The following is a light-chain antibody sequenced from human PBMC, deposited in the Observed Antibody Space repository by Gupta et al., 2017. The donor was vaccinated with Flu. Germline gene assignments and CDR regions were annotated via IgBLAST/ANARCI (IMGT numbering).Light chain of an antibody. Sequence: SLVGTSTINCNAIQSCGDSQKSKNFLAWYQQKPGQAPRLLIYWASTRECGVPDRFSGSGSGTDFNLTISERQAEDLAVYYCQQYLSHPGSFGRGTKVEIK. V-gene: IGKV4-1*01. CDR2: WAS. CDR3: QQYLSHPGS. CDR1: QSCGDSQKSKNF. J-gene: IGKJ4*01.